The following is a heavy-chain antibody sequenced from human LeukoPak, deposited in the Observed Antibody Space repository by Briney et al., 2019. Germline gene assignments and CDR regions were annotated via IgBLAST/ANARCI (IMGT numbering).Heavy chain of an antibody. CDR2: ISYDGSNK. CDR1: GFTFSSNG. D-gene: IGHD1-26*01. J-gene: IGHJ4*02. Sequence: PGGSLRLSCAASGFTFSSNGMHWVRQAPGKGLEWVAVISYDGSNKYYADSVKGRFTISRDNSKNTLYLQMNSLRAEDTAVYYCAKDSVLGIVGAIDYWGQGTLVTVSS. CDR3: AKDSVLGIVGAIDY. V-gene: IGHV3-30*18.